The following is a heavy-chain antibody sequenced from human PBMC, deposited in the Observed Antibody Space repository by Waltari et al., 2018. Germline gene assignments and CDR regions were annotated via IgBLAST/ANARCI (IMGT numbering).Heavy chain of an antibody. D-gene: IGHD3-9*01. CDR1: GGTFSSYA. CDR2: IITILGIA. J-gene: IGHJ5*02. V-gene: IGHV1-69*04. Sequence: QVQLVQSGAEVKKPGSSVKVSCKASGGTFSSYAISWVRQAPGQGLEWMGGIITILGIANYAQKFQGRVTITADESTSTAYMELSSLRSEDTAVYYCASSTRLTGYSGWFDPWGQGTLVTVSS. CDR3: ASSTRLTGYSGWFDP.